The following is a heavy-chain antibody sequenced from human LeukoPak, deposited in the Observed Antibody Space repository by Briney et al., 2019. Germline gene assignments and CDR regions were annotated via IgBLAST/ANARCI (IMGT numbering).Heavy chain of an antibody. V-gene: IGHV4-39*01. D-gene: IGHD6-19*01. CDR2: IYYSGST. CDR1: GGSISSSSYY. CDR3: ARQPGWLVIRFWDY. Sequence: PSETLSLTCTVSGGSISSSSYYWGWIRQPPGKGLEWIGSIYYSGSTYYNPSLKSRVTISVDTSKNQFSLKLSSVTAADTAVYYCARQPGWLVIRFWDYWGQGTLVTVSS. J-gene: IGHJ4*02.